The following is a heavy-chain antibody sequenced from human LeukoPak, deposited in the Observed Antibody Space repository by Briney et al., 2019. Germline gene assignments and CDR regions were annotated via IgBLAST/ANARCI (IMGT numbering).Heavy chain of an antibody. D-gene: IGHD3-22*01. CDR1: GFTFSSYW. J-gene: IGHJ4*01. Sequence: GGSLRLSCAASGFTFSSYWMHWVRQAPGKGLVWVSRINSDGSSTSYADSVKGRFTISRDNGKSTLYLQMNSLRVEDTAVYYCARDPGSSGGAYVGDYWGHGTLVTVSS. CDR2: INSDGSST. CDR3: ARDPGSSGGAYVGDY. V-gene: IGHV3-74*01.